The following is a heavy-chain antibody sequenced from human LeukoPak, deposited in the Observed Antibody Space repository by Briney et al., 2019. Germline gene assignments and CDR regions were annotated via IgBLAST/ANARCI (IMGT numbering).Heavy chain of an antibody. CDR3: AASFGDYVNWFDP. J-gene: IGHJ5*02. CDR2: INWNGGST. CDR1: GFTFDDYG. D-gene: IGHD4-17*01. V-gene: IGHV3-20*01. Sequence: GGSLRLSCAASGFTFDDYGMSWVRQAPGKGLEWVSGINWNGGSTGYAGSVKGRFTISRDNAKNSLYLQMNSLRAEDTALYHCAASFGDYVNWFDPWGQGTLVTVSS.